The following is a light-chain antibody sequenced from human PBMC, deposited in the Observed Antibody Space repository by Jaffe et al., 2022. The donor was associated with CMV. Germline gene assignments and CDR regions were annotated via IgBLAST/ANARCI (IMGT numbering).Light chain of an antibody. CDR3: QQYNHLPLT. CDR1: QDIGTY. Sequence: DTQMTQSPSSLSASVGDRVTITCQASQDIGTYLNWIQLKPGKAPELLIHDVFILKTGVPSRFSGGGSGTDFTFTISSLQPEDIATYYCQQYNHLPLTFGGGTKVEI. V-gene: IGKV1-33*01. J-gene: IGKJ4*01. CDR2: DVF.